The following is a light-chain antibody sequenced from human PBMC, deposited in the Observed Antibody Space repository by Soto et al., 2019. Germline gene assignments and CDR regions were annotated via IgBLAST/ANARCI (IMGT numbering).Light chain of an antibody. CDR1: QSVSSY. V-gene: IGKV3-11*01. CDR2: DAS. Sequence: IVMTQSPATLSVSPGERATLSCRASQSVSSYLAWYQQKPGQAPRLLIYDASNRATGIPARFSGSGSGTDFTLTISSLEPEDFAVYYCQQRSNWPPTFGGGTRW. CDR3: QQRSNWPPT. J-gene: IGKJ4*01.